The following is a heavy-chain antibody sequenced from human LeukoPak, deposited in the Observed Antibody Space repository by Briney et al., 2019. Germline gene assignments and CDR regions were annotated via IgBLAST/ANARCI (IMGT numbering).Heavy chain of an antibody. CDR1: GGTFSSYA. Sequence: ASVKVSCKASGGTFSSYAISWVRQAPGQGLEWMGGIIPIFGTANYAQKFQGRVTITADKSTSTAYMELSSLRSEDTAVYYCARDHAGTARTGAFDIWGQGTMVTVSS. CDR3: ARDHAGTARTGAFDI. J-gene: IGHJ3*02. V-gene: IGHV1-69*06. D-gene: IGHD2-2*01. CDR2: IIPIFGTA.